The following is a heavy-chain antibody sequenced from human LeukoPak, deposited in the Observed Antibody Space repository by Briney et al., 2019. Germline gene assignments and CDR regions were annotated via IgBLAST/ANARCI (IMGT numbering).Heavy chain of an antibody. CDR2: IYPGDSDT. J-gene: IGHJ5*02. V-gene: IGHV5-51*01. D-gene: IGHD4-17*01. Sequence: PGQSLKISCKGSGYNFATYWIGWVRQMPGKGLEWMGIIYPGDSDTRYSPSFQGQVTISADKSISTAFLQWSSLKASDTAMYYCARRVYGDYRDRFDPWGQGTPVTVSS. CDR3: ARRVYGDYRDRFDP. CDR1: GYNFATYW.